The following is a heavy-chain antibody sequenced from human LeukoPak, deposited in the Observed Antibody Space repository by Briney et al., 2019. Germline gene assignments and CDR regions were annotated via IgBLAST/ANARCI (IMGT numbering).Heavy chain of an antibody. V-gene: IGHV3-20*04. Sequence: GGSLRLSCAGSGFTFEDYGMSWVRQAPGKGLEWVSGINWNGGRTGYADSVKGRFTISRDNAKNSLYLQMNSLRAEDTALYYCAGLGGRQQQVTYYYYYMDVWAKGTSVTVSS. CDR1: GFTFEDYG. J-gene: IGHJ6*03. CDR3: AGLGGRQQQVTYYYYYMDV. D-gene: IGHD6-13*01. CDR2: INWNGGRT.